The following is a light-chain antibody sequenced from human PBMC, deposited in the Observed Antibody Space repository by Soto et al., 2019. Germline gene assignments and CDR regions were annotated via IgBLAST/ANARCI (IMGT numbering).Light chain of an antibody. CDR3: QQHNGYAPIT. CDR2: DAS. J-gene: IGKJ5*01. V-gene: IGKV1-13*02. CDR1: QGIATG. Sequence: IQLTQSPSSLSASIRDTVSITCRASQGIATGLAWYQQKPGAPPRLLIYDASILQRGVPSRFSGSGSGTEFTLTISRLQSDDFATYYCQQHNGYAPITFGQGTRLEIK.